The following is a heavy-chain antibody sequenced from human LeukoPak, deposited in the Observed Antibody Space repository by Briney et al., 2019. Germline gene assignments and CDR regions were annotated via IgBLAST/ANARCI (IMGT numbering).Heavy chain of an antibody. Sequence: SQTLSLSCTLSGGSISSGDYCWGWTRHPPGKCLEWIGYIYYNGSTYYSPSLKNRVTISVDTSKNQFSLKLSSVTAADTAVYYCARAKTYYYGSGRYTIDWFDPWGQGTLVTVSS. J-gene: IGHJ5*02. CDR1: GGSISSGDYC. V-gene: IGHV4-30-4*01. D-gene: IGHD3-10*01. CDR3: ARAKTYYYGSGRYTIDWFDP. CDR2: IYYNGST.